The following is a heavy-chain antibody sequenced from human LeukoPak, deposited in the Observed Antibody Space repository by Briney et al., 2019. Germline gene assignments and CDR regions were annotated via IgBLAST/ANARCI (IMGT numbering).Heavy chain of an antibody. Sequence: GGSLRLSCATSGFTFSNFGMNWVRQAPGKGLQWVAFISYDGKDKYYADSVKGRITISRDNSKSTLYVEVDSLRSDDTAVYYCAKARGSGFQRGDAFDVWGQGTWVAVSS. V-gene: IGHV3-30*02. D-gene: IGHD6-19*01. CDR3: AKARGSGFQRGDAFDV. CDR1: GFTFSNFG. CDR2: ISYDGKDK. J-gene: IGHJ3*01.